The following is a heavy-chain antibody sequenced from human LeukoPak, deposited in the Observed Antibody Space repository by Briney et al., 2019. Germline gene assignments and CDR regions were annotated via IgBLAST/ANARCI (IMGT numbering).Heavy chain of an antibody. V-gene: IGHV7-4-1*02. J-gene: IGHJ3*01. D-gene: IGHD2-15*01. CDR2: INTNTGNP. CDR3: ASDADIVVVVAARAFDL. Sequence: ASVKVSCKASGYTFTSYGISWVRQAPGQGLEWMGWINTNTGNPTYAQSFTGRFVFSLDTSVSTAYLQISSLKAEDTAVYYCASDADIVVVVAARAFDLWGQGTMVSVFS. CDR1: GYTFTSYG.